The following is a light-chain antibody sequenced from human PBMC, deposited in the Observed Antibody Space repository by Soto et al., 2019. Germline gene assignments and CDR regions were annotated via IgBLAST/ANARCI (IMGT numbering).Light chain of an antibody. CDR2: SND. CDR1: SSNIGSNT. Sequence: QLVLTQPPSASGTPGQRVTISCSGSSSNIGSNTVHWYQQLPGTAPKLLIYSNDQRPSGVPDRFSGSKSGTSASLAISGLQSEDEADYYCATWDDSLNGVFGGGTKLTVL. J-gene: IGLJ2*01. CDR3: ATWDDSLNGV. V-gene: IGLV1-44*01.